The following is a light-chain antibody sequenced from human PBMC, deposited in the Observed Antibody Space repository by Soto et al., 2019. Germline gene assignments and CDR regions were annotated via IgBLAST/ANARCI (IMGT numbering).Light chain of an antibody. CDR3: QQATIFPLT. CDR2: HAS. CDR1: QSISNW. J-gene: IGKJ4*01. Sequence: DIQMTQSPSTLPASVGDRVTITCRASQSISNWLAWYQQKPGTAPKVLIYHASNLQSGVPSRFSGSESGTDFTLTISSLQPEDSATYYCQQATIFPLTFGGGTEVEIK. V-gene: IGKV1-5*01.